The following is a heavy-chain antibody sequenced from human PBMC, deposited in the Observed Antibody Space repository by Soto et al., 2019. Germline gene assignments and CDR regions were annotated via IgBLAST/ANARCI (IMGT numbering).Heavy chain of an antibody. CDR1: GGSFSGYY. Sequence: SETLSLTCAVYGGSFSGYYWSWIRQPPGKGLEWIGEINHSGSTNYNPSLKSRVTISVDTSKNQFSLKLSSVTAADTAVYYCARARIKIFVVVIAPRRNRFAPPGQRTLVPVSS. J-gene: IGHJ5*02. CDR2: INHSGST. D-gene: IGHD3-3*01. V-gene: IGHV4-34*01. CDR3: ARARIKIFVVVIAPRRNRFAP.